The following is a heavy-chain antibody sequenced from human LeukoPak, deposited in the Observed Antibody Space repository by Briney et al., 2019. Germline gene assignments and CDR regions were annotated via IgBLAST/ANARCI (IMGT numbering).Heavy chain of an antibody. CDR2: ISGSGGST. CDR1: GFTFSSYG. Sequence: PGGTLRLSCAASGFTFSSYGMSWVRQAPGKGLEWVSPISGSGGSTYYVDSVKGRFTISRDNSKNTLYLQMNSLRAEDTAVYYCARVPRYSSSWYRGTYWGQGTLVTVSS. J-gene: IGHJ4*02. CDR3: ARVPRYSSSWYRGTY. D-gene: IGHD6-13*01. V-gene: IGHV3-23*01.